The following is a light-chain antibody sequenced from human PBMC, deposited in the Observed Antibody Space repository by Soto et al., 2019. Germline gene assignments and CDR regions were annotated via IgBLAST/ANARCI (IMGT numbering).Light chain of an antibody. Sequence: QSVLTQPPSTSGTPGQRVTISCSGSSSNIGSNYVYWYQQFPGMAPKLLMYRSDQRPTGVPDRFSGSKSGTSASLAISGLRSDDEADYYCSARDDSLSGVVFGGGTKLTVL. J-gene: IGLJ2*01. V-gene: IGLV1-47*01. CDR3: SARDDSLSGVV. CDR2: RSD. CDR1: SSNIGSNY.